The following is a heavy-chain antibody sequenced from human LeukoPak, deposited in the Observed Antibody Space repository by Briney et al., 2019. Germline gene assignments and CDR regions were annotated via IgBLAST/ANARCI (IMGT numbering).Heavy chain of an antibody. J-gene: IGHJ5*02. Sequence: SVKASCKASGGTFSSYAISWVRQAPGQGLKWMGGIIPIFGTANYAQKFQGRVTITADESTSTAYMELSSLRSEDTAVYYCARGSNYCSGGSCYPGGPPYNWLDPWGQGTLVTVSS. CDR1: GGTFSSYA. CDR2: IIPIFGTA. CDR3: ARGSNYCSGGSCYPGGPPYNWLDP. V-gene: IGHV1-69*13. D-gene: IGHD2-15*01.